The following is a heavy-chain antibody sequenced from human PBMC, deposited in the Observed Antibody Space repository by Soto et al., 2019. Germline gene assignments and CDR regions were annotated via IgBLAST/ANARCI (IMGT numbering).Heavy chain of an antibody. J-gene: IGHJ4*02. CDR3: AIYGSGSYYGQFDY. CDR1: GYTFTSYG. V-gene: IGHV1-18*01. Sequence: GASVKVSCKASGYTFTSYGISWVRQAPGQGLEWMGWISAYNGNTNYAQKLQGRVTMTTDTSTSTAYMELRSLRSEDTAVYYCAIYGSGSYYGQFDYWGQGTLVTVSS. CDR2: ISAYNGNT. D-gene: IGHD3-10*01.